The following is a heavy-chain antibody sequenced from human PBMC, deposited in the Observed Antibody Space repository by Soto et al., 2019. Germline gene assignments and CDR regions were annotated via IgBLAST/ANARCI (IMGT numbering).Heavy chain of an antibody. CDR3: ARDGRYCSSTSCYVGYYYYGMDV. CDR2: INSDGSST. V-gene: IGHV3-74*01. D-gene: IGHD2-2*01. J-gene: IGHJ6*02. CDR1: GFTFSSYW. Sequence: PXASLRLSCAASGFTFSSYWMHWVRQAPGKGLVWVSRINSDGSSTSYADSVKGRFTISRDNAKNTLYLQMNSLRAEDTAVYYCARDGRYCSSTSCYVGYYYYGMDVWGQGTTVTVSS.